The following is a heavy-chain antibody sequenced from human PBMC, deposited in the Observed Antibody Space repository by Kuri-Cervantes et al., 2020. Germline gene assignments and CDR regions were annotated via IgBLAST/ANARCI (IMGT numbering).Heavy chain of an antibody. CDR2: ISYDGSTK. CDR1: GFTFSGSA. D-gene: IGHD6-19*01. Sequence: GESLKISCAASGFTFSGSAMHWVRQAPGKGLEWVAVISYDGSTKYYADSVKGRFTISRDNSKNKLYLQMHSLRPEDMAVYYCAKAHSSGWYYFDYWGQGTLVTVSS. CDR3: AKAHSSGWYYFDY. V-gene: IGHV3-30*04. J-gene: IGHJ4*02.